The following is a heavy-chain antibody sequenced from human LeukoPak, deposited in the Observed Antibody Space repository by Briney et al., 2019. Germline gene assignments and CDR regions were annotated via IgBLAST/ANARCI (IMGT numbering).Heavy chain of an antibody. CDR1: GLTVSSNF. Sequence: GGSLRLSCAASGLTVSSNFMSWVRQAPGEGLEWVSLIYSGGNTFYADSVKGRFTISRDNSKNTLYLQTNSLIAEDTAVYYCARDAAAQQLVHYFDYWGQGTLVTVSS. V-gene: IGHV3-53*01. CDR3: ARDAAAQQLVHYFDY. J-gene: IGHJ4*02. CDR2: IYSGGNT. D-gene: IGHD6-13*01.